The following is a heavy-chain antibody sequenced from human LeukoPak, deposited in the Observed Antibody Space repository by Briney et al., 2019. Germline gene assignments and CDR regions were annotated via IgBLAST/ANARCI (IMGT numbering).Heavy chain of an antibody. CDR3: ARDRDNVAGTRGYFDY. V-gene: IGHV3-30*02. D-gene: IGHD6-19*01. Sequence: GGSLRLSCAASGFTFSNYGMHWVRQAPGKGLEWVAFIRSDGINKYHADSVKGRFTISRDNSKNTLYLQMNSLRAEDTAVYYCARDRDNVAGTRGYFDYWGQGTLVTVSS. CDR2: IRSDGINK. CDR1: GFTFSNYG. J-gene: IGHJ4*02.